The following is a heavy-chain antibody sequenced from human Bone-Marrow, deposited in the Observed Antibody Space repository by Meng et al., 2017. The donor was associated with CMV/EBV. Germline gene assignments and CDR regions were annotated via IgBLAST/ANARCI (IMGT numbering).Heavy chain of an antibody. CDR1: GGSISSSSYY. CDR3: ARRGVEVNFDD. V-gene: IGHV4-39*01. Sequence: SETLSLTCTVSGGSISSSSYYWGWIRRPPGKGLEWIGSIYYSGSTYYNPSLKSRVTISVDTSKNQFSLKLSSVTAADTAVYYCARRGVEVNFDDWGQGTLVTVSS. J-gene: IGHJ4*02. CDR2: IYYSGST. D-gene: IGHD5-24*01.